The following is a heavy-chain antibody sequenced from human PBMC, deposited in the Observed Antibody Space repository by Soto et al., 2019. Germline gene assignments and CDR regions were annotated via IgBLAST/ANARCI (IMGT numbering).Heavy chain of an antibody. CDR2: INPNSGGT. D-gene: IGHD6-19*01. Sequence: QVQLVQSGAEVKKPGASVKVSCKASGYTFTGYYMHWVRQAPGQGLEWMGWINPNSGGTNYAQKFQGWVTMTRDTSISTAYMELSRLRSDDTAVYYCARDHIAVAGYYYYGMDVWGQGTTVTVSS. CDR1: GYTFTGYY. V-gene: IGHV1-2*04. CDR3: ARDHIAVAGYYYYGMDV. J-gene: IGHJ6*02.